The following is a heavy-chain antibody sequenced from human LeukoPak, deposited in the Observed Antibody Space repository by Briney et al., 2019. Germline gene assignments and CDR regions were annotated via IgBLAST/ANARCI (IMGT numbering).Heavy chain of an antibody. J-gene: IGHJ6*03. Sequence: GSLRLSCAASGFTFSSYDMHWVRQATGKGLEWVSAIGTAGDTYYPGSVKGRFTISRENAKNSLYLQMNSLRAEDTAVYYCARMGYCSGGSCYYYYYMDVWGKGTTVTVSS. V-gene: IGHV3-13*01. D-gene: IGHD2-15*01. CDR2: IGTAGDT. CDR3: ARMGYCSGGSCYYYYYMDV. CDR1: GFTFSSYD.